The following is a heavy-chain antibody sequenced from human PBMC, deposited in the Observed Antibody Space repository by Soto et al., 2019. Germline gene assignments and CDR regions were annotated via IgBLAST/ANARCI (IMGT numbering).Heavy chain of an antibody. Sequence: LRLSCAASGFTFSDYYMSWIRQAPGKGLEWVSYISSSGSTIYYADSVKGRFTISRDNAKNSLYLQMNSLRAEDTAVYYCATFAGTLNRVAASSYYYYGMDVWGQGTTVTVSS. CDR1: GFTFSDYY. J-gene: IGHJ6*02. V-gene: IGHV3-11*01. D-gene: IGHD2-15*01. CDR2: ISSSGSTI. CDR3: ATFAGTLNRVAASSYYYYGMDV.